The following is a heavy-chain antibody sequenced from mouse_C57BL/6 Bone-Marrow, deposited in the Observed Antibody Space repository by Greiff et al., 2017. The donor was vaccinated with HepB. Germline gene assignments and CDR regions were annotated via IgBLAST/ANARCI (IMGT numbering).Heavy chain of an antibody. CDR3: ARERYDYPHGYFDV. J-gene: IGHJ1*03. CDR1: GFTFSSYT. Sequence: EVKLVESGGGLVKPGGSLKLSCAASGFTFSSYTMSWVRQTPAKRLEWVATISGGGGNTYYPDSVKGRFTISRDNAKNTLYLQMSSLRSEDTALYYCARERYDYPHGYFDVWGTGTTVTVSS. V-gene: IGHV5-9*01. D-gene: IGHD2-4*01. CDR2: ISGGGGNT.